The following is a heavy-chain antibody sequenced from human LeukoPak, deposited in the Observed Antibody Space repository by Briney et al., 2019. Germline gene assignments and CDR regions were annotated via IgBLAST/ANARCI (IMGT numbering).Heavy chain of an antibody. Sequence: SGGSLRLSCAASGFTFSSYAMHWVRQAPGKGLEWVAVISYDGSNKYYADSVKGRFTISRDNSKNTLYLQMNSLRAEDTAVYHCARGSSEGILTPWRWFDPWGQGTLVTVSS. D-gene: IGHD3-9*01. CDR1: GFTFSSYA. CDR2: ISYDGSNK. CDR3: ARGSSEGILTPWRWFDP. V-gene: IGHV3-30*04. J-gene: IGHJ5*02.